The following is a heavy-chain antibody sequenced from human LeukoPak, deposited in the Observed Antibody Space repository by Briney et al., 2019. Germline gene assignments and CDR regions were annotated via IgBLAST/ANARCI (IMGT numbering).Heavy chain of an antibody. V-gene: IGHV4-34*01. D-gene: IGHD6-13*01. CDR2: MNHSGST. Sequence: PSETLSLTCAVYGGSFSGYYWSWIRQPPGKGLEWIGEMNHSGSTYYNPSLKSRVTISVDTPKNQFSLKLSSVTAADTAVYYCARHIIKAAAGRSGADPWGQGTLVTVSS. CDR1: GGSFSGYY. CDR3: ARHIIKAAAGRSGADP. J-gene: IGHJ5*02.